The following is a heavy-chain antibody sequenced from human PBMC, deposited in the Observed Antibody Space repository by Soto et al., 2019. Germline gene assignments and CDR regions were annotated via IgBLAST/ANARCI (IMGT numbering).Heavy chain of an antibody. J-gene: IGHJ6*02. CDR1: GFTFSSYS. D-gene: IGHD3-3*01. Sequence: VGSLRLSCAASGFTFSSYSMNWVRQAPGKGLEWVSSISSSSSYIYYADSVKGRFTISRDNAKNSLYLQMNSLRAEDTAVYYCARDGIRFLEWLPHYGMDVWGQGTTVTVSS. CDR3: ARDGIRFLEWLPHYGMDV. V-gene: IGHV3-21*01. CDR2: ISSSSSYI.